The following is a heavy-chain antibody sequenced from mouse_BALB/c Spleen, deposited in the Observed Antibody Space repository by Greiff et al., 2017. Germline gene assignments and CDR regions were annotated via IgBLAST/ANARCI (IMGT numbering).Heavy chain of an antibody. CDR2: INPSTGYT. CDR3: ARGDYGSSYGYFDY. V-gene: IGHV1-7*01. CDR1: GYTFTSYW. D-gene: IGHD1-1*01. Sequence: VQLQQSGAELAKPGASVKMSCKASGYTFTSYWMHWVKQRPGQGLEWIGYINPSTGYTEYNQKFKDKATLTADKSSSTAYMQLSSLTSEDSAVYYCARGDYGSSYGYFDYWGQGTTLTVSS. J-gene: IGHJ2*01.